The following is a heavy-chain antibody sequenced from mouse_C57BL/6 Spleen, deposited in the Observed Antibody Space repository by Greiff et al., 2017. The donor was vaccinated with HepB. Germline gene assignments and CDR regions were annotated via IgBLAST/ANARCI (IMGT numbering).Heavy chain of an antibody. CDR2: INPNNGGT. Sequence: EVQLQQSGPELVKPGASVKISCKASGYTFTDYYMNWVKQSHGKSLEWIGDINPNNGGTSYNQKFKGKATLTVDKSSSTAYMELRSLTSEDSAVYYCARDPPYSSRYAMDYWGQGTSVTVSS. V-gene: IGHV1-26*01. CDR1: GYTFTDYY. CDR3: ARDPPYSSRYAMDY. D-gene: IGHD3-2*02. J-gene: IGHJ4*01.